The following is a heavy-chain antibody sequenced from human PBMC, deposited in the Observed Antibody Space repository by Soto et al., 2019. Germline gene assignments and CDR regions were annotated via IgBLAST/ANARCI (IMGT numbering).Heavy chain of an antibody. D-gene: IGHD3-22*01. CDR2: IYYSGST. CDR1: GGSISSGGYY. CDR3: AGYWSSWFDP. V-gene: IGHV4-31*03. Sequence: SETLSLTCTVPGGSISSGGYYWSWIRQHPGKGLEWIGYIYYSGSTYYNPSLKSRVTISVDTSKNQFSLKLSSVTAAGTAVYYCAGYWSSWFDPWGQGTLVTVSS. J-gene: IGHJ5*02.